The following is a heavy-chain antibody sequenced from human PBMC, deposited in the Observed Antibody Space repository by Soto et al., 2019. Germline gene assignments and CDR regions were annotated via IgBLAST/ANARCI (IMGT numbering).Heavy chain of an antibody. Sequence: QLQESGPGLVKPSETLSLTCTVSGGSISSSSFYWGWIRQSPGKGLEWIASIYYSGSTYYNPSLKSRVTISVDTPKNQVPLKLTSVSAADTALYDCTRRATNNSIRYWGQGTLVTVSS. J-gene: IGHJ4*02. D-gene: IGHD3-3*02. V-gene: IGHV4-39*01. CDR1: GGSISSSSFY. CDR3: TRRATNNSIRY. CDR2: IYYSGST.